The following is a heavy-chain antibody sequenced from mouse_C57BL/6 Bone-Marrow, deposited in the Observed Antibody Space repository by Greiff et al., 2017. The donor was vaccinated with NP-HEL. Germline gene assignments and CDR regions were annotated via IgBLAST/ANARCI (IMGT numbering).Heavy chain of an antibody. J-gene: IGHJ1*03. CDR3: ARGAPHIAPVVARYFDV. CDR1: GYTFTSYG. Sequence: VQLQQSGAELARPGASVKLSCKASGYTFTSYGISWVKQRTGQGLEWIGEIYPRSGNTYYNEKFKGKATLTADKSSSTAYMELRSLTSEDSAVSVCARGAPHIAPVVARYFDVWGTGTTVTVSS. D-gene: IGHD1-1*01. CDR2: IYPRSGNT. V-gene: IGHV1-81*01.